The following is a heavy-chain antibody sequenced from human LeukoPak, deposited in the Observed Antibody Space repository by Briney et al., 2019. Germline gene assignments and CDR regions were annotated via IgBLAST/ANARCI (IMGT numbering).Heavy chain of an antibody. D-gene: IGHD2-8*01. V-gene: IGHV4-39*02. CDR3: ARENFIILMVYSTYYLDY. CDR1: GGSISSSSYY. CDR2: IYYSGST. J-gene: IGHJ4*02. Sequence: PSETLSLTCTVSGGSISSSSYYWGWIRQPPGKGLEWIGSIYYSGSTYYNPSLKSRVTISVDTSKNQFSLKLSSVTAADTALYYCARENFIILMVYSTYYLDYWGQGTLVTVSS.